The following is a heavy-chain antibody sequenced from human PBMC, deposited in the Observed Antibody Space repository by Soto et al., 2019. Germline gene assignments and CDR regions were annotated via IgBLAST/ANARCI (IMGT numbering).Heavy chain of an antibody. V-gene: IGHV1-3*01. CDR1: GYTFTDYA. D-gene: IGHD2-21*01. Sequence: QVQLVQSWAEVKKPGASVKVFCNASGYTFTDYAIHWVRQAPGQRLELMGWIAPGNGNTKYSQNFQGRVTITRDTSATTAYMELSSLRSEDTAVYYCAKGSRMWTADYWGQGTLVTVSS. CDR3: AKGSRMWTADY. J-gene: IGHJ4*02. CDR2: IAPGNGNT.